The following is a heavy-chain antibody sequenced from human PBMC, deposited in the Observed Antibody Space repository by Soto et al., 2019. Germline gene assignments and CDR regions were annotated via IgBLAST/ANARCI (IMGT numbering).Heavy chain of an antibody. V-gene: IGHV4-59*01. J-gene: IGHJ5*02. D-gene: IGHD5-12*01. CDR2: IYYSGST. Sequence: QVQLQESGPRLVKPSETLSLTCTVSGDSISSYYWSWIRHPPGKGLEWSGYIYYSGSTNYNPSLKSRVPLSVDTPKYQCSLKLTSVTAADTAVYYCARGVATIGPWGQGTLVTVSS. CDR3: ARGVATIGP. CDR1: GDSISSYY.